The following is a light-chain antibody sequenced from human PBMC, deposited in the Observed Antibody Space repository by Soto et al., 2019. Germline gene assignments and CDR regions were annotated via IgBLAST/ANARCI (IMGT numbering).Light chain of an antibody. J-gene: IGLJ1*01. CDR1: SSNIGNNY. Sequence: QAVVTQPPSVSAAPGQKVTISCSGSSSNIGNNYVSWYQQLPGTAPKLLIYENNKRPSGIPDRFSGSKSGTSATLGITGLQTGDEADYYCGTWDSSLSVGGYVFGTGTKVTVL. CDR3: GTWDSSLSVGGYV. V-gene: IGLV1-51*02. CDR2: ENN.